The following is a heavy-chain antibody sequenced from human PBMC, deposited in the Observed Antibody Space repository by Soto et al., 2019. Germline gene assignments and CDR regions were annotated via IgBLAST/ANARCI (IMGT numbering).Heavy chain of an antibody. J-gene: IGHJ6*02. CDR1: GFTFSSYW. CDR3: ARGMGWFGELGMDV. D-gene: IGHD3-10*01. V-gene: IGHV3-7*01. CDR2: IKQDGSEK. Sequence: GGSLRLSCAASGFTFSSYWMSWVRQAPGKGLEWVANIKQDGSEKYYVDSVKGRFTISRDNAKNSLCLQMNSLRAEDTAVYYCARGMGWFGELGMDVWGQGTTVTVSS.